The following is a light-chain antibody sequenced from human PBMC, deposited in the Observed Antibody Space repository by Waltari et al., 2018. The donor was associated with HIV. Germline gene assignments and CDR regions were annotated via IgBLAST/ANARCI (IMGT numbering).Light chain of an antibody. Sequence: QSALTQPASGSGSPGQSITISCTGTRSDVGGYHYVSWYQQFPGKAPKIMISEVSNRPSGVSDRLSGSKSGNTASLTISGLQAEDEADYYCSSYTTGSTLVVFGTGTKVIVL. CDR1: RSDVGGYHY. V-gene: IGLV2-14*01. CDR2: EVS. CDR3: SSYTTGSTLVV. J-gene: IGLJ1*01.